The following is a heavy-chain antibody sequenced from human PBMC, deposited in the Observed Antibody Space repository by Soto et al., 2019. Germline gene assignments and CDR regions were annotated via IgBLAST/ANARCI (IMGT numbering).Heavy chain of an antibody. CDR2: INPSGGST. D-gene: IGHD6-6*01. CDR1: GYTFTSYY. Sequence: GASVKVSCKASGYTFTSYYMHWVRQAPGQGLEWMGIINPSGGSTSYAQKFQGRVTMTRDTSTSTVYMELSSLRSEDTAVYYCARVGHSSSSYYYYGMDVWGQGTTVTVSS. CDR3: ARVGHSSSSYYYYGMDV. J-gene: IGHJ6*02. V-gene: IGHV1-46*01.